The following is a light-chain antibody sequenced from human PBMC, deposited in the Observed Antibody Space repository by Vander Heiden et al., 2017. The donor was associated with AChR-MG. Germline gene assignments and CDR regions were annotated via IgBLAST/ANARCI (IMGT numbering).Light chain of an antibody. Sequence: SSELTQDPAVSVDLGQTVRITCQGDSLRSYYASWYQQKPGQAPVLVIYGKNNRPSGIPDRFSGSSSGNTASFTITGAQAEDEADYYCNSRDSSGNHYVFGTGTKVTVL. J-gene: IGLJ1*01. CDR3: NSRDSSGNHYV. CDR1: SLRSYY. V-gene: IGLV3-19*01. CDR2: GKN.